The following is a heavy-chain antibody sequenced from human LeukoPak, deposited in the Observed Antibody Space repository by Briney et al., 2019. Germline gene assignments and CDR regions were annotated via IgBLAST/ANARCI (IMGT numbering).Heavy chain of an antibody. Sequence: ASVKVSCKASGYTFTGYYMHWVRQAPGQGLEWMGRINPNSGGTNYAQKFQGRVTMTRDTSISTAYMELSRLRSDDTAVYYCARGYSYGFRGYFDYWGQGTLVTVSP. CDR2: INPNSGGT. J-gene: IGHJ4*02. CDR1: GYTFTGYY. V-gene: IGHV1-2*06. D-gene: IGHD5-18*01. CDR3: ARGYSYGFRGYFDY.